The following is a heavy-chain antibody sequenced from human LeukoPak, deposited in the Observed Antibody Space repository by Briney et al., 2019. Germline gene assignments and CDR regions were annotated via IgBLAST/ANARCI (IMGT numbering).Heavy chain of an antibody. J-gene: IGHJ6*03. Sequence: SETLSLTCTVSGGSISSYYWSWIRQPPGKGLEWIGYIYYSGSTNYNPSLKSRVTISVDTSKNQFSLKLSSVTAADTAVYYCARVGEVGATTRGFGGYYYYMDAWGKGTTVTVSS. CDR1: GGSISSYY. V-gene: IGHV4-59*01. D-gene: IGHD1-26*01. CDR2: IYYSGST. CDR3: ARVGEVGATTRGFGGYYYYMDA.